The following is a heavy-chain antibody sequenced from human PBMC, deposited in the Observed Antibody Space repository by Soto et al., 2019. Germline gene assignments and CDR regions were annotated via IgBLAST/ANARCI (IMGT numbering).Heavy chain of an antibody. Sequence: EVQLVESGGGLVQRGGSLRLSCEASGFTFNDYWMHWVRQVPGKGLVWVSRINADGSSTSYADSVKGRFTISRDNSKNTLFLQMDSLRPEDTAVYYCANWGKSGSDFWGQGTLVTVSS. CDR2: INADGSST. CDR1: GFTFNDYW. V-gene: IGHV3-74*01. J-gene: IGHJ4*02. D-gene: IGHD1-26*01. CDR3: ANWGKSGSDF.